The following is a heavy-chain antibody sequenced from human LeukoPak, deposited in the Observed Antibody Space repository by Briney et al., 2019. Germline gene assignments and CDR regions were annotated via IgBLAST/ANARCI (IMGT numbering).Heavy chain of an antibody. CDR1: GGSTSSSSYY. CDR2: IYYSGST. J-gene: IGHJ6*02. Sequence: SETLSLTCTVSGGSTSSSSYYWGWIRQPPGKGLEWIGSIYYSGSTYYNPSLKSRVTISVDTSKNQFSLKLSSVTAADTAVHYCARHLHYYDSSGRSYYYYGMDVWGQGTTVTVSS. V-gene: IGHV4-39*01. CDR3: ARHLHYYDSSGRSYYYYGMDV. D-gene: IGHD3-22*01.